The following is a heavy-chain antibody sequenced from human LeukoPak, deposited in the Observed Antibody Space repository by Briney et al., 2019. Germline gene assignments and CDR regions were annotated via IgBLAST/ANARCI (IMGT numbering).Heavy chain of an antibody. J-gene: IGHJ4*02. CDR3: VRDRELTY. CDR1: GGSISSYY. V-gene: IGHV4-59*01. CDR2: IYYSGST. D-gene: IGHD1-26*01. Sequence: SETLSLTCTVSGGSISSYYWSWIRQPPGKGLEWIGYIYYSGSTNYNPSLKSRVTISVDTSKNQFSLKLSSVTAADTAVYYCVRDRELTYWGQGTLVTVSS.